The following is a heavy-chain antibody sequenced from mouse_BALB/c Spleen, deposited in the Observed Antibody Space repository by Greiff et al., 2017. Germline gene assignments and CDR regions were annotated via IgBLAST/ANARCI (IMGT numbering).Heavy chain of an antibody. Sequence: VQLQESGPELVKPGASVRISCKASGYTFTSYYIHWVKQRPGQGLEWIGWIYPGNVNTKYNEKFKGKATLTADKSSSTAYMQLSSLTSEDSAVYFCAREGYYGNYYFDYWGQGTTLTVSS. CDR2: IYPGNVNT. CDR3: AREGYYGNYYFDY. J-gene: IGHJ2*01. V-gene: IGHV1S56*01. D-gene: IGHD2-1*01. CDR1: GYTFTSYY.